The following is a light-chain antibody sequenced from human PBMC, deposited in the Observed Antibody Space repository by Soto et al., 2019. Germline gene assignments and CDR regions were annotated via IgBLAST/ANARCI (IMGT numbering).Light chain of an antibody. CDR2: DAA. CDR1: QGISSD. V-gene: IGKV1-13*02. J-gene: IGKJ3*01. CDR3: QQFNSYPLFT. Sequence: AIQLTQSPSSLSASVGDRVTITCRASQGISSDLAWYQQKPGKAPKLLIYDAASLESGVPSMFSGSGSATDFTLTISSLQPEDFATYCCQQFNSYPLFTFGPRTKVHIK.